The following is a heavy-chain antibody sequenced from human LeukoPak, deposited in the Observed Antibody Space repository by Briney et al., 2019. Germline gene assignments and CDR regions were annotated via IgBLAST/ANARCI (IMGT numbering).Heavy chain of an antibody. V-gene: IGHV4-39*01. J-gene: IGHJ6*03. D-gene: IGHD6-19*01. Sequence: SETLSLTCTVSGGTSISSSNYWGWIRQPPGKGLEWIGSIYYSGDTYYDPSLKSRRVAISVDTSKNQFSLRLSSVTAADTAVYYCARHQWHYYYYMGVWGKGSTVTVSS. CDR1: GGTSISSSNY. CDR2: IYYSGDT. CDR3: ARHQWHYYYYMGV.